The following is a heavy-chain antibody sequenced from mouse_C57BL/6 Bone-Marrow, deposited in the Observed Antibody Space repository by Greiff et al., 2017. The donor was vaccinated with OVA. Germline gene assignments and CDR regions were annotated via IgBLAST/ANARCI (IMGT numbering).Heavy chain of an antibody. CDR2: IYPGSGST. J-gene: IGHJ2*01. CDR3: ARGDYYYGSSVDY. V-gene: IGHV1-55*01. D-gene: IGHD1-1*01. CDR1: GYTFTSYW. Sequence: QVQLKQPGAELVKPGASVKMSCKASGYTFTSYWITWVKQRPGQGLEWIGDIYPGSGSTNYNEKFKSKATLTVDTSSSTAYMQLSSLTSEDSAVYYSARGDYYYGSSVDYWGQGTTLTVTS.